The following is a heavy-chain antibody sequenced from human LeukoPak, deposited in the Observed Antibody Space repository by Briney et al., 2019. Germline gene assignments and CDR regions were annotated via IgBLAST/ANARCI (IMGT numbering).Heavy chain of an antibody. Sequence: NPSETLSLTCTVSGGSVDTIDYYWSRIRQPPGKGLEWIGYMYHTGSSIYSPSLKSRLTISVDTSKNQFSLNLSSMTAADTAVYYCAGDQGGSAHRYAFDIWGQGTLVTVSS. CDR2: MYHTGSS. D-gene: IGHD1-26*01. J-gene: IGHJ3*02. V-gene: IGHV4-61*08. CDR3: AGDQGGSAHRYAFDI. CDR1: GGSVDTIDYY.